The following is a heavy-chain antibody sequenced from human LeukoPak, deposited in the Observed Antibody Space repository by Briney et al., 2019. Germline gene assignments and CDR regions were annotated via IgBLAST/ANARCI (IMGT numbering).Heavy chain of an antibody. Sequence: NPGGSVRLSCAASGFTFSSYSMNWVRQAPGKGLEWVSSISSSSSYIYYADSVKGRFTISRDNAKNSLYLQMNSLRAEDTAVYYCASFYDSSGYYYGRAGFFDYWGQGALVTVSS. CDR3: ASFYDSSGYYYGRAGFFDY. CDR1: GFTFSSYS. D-gene: IGHD3-22*01. V-gene: IGHV3-21*01. J-gene: IGHJ4*02. CDR2: ISSSSSYI.